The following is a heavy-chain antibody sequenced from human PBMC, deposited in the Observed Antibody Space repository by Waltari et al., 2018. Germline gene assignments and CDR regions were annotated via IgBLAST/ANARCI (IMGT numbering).Heavy chain of an antibody. Sequence: QVQLVESGGGVVQPGGSLRLSCTASGYPFSDYAMHWVRQAPGKGLEWVAIISHDATKKNYAQSLQGRFTISRDNSRNTLYLEINNVRVADTALYYCAKDDYGDEYFQHWGQGTLVTVSS. CDR2: ISHDATKK. CDR3: AKDDYGDEYFQH. V-gene: IGHV3-30*18. J-gene: IGHJ1*01. D-gene: IGHD4-17*01. CDR1: GYPFSDYA.